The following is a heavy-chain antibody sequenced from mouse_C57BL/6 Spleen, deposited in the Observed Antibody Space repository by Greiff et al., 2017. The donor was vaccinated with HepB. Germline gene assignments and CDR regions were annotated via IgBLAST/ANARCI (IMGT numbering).Heavy chain of an antibody. Sequence: QVHVKQPGAELVKPGASVKMSCKASGYTFTSYWITWVKQRPGQGLEWIGDIYPGSGSTNYNEKFKSKATLTVDTSSSTAYMQLSSLTSEDSAVYYCARSDYGRDYFDYWGQGTTLTVSS. CDR3: ARSDYGRDYFDY. J-gene: IGHJ2*01. CDR2: IYPGSGST. D-gene: IGHD1-1*01. V-gene: IGHV1-55*01. CDR1: GYTFTSYW.